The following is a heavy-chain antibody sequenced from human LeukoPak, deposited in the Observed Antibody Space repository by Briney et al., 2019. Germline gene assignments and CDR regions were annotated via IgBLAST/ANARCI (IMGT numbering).Heavy chain of an antibody. J-gene: IGHJ4*02. Sequence: GGSLRLSCVASGFGFSTHDMSWGRQTPGKGLEWVSSISGFDSGTYYTDSVRGRFTISRDTSKNTLYMQMNNLRAEDTAVYYRVKGFHFDWWGQGTLVTVSS. CDR1: GFGFSTHD. CDR3: VKGFHFDW. V-gene: IGHV3-23*01. CDR2: ISGFDSGT.